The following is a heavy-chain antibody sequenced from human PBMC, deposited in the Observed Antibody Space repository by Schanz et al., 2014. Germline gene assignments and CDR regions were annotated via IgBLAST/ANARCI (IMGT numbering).Heavy chain of an antibody. D-gene: IGHD3-3*01. Sequence: QVPLVQSGAEVKKPGSSVKVSCTASGGTFSNYNIYWVRQAPGQGLEWLGRIIPVLDRRHAAEKFQDRVTFTADKSTSTVYMELSSLRSEDTAIYYCARGNTIFGVVILGWLDPWGQGTLVTVSS. J-gene: IGHJ5*02. V-gene: IGHV1-69*08. CDR1: GGTFSNYN. CDR3: ARGNTIFGVVILGWLDP. CDR2: IIPVLDRR.